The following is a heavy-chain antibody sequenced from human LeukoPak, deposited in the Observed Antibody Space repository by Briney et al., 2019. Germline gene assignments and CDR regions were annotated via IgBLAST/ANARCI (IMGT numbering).Heavy chain of an antibody. V-gene: IGHV5-51*01. J-gene: IGHJ3*02. Sequence: GESLRISCKGSGYSFPNYWITWVRQMPGKVLEWMGIIYPADSDTKYSPSFQGQVTISADRSINTAYLQWSSLRASDTAMYYCASSTRDGYHDSFDIWGQGTMVTVSS. CDR2: IYPADSDT. CDR1: GYSFPNYW. CDR3: ASSTRDGYHDSFDI. D-gene: IGHD5-24*01.